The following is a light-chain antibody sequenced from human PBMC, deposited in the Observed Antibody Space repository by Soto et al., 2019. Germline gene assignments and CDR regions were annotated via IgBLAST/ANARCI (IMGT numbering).Light chain of an antibody. Sequence: DIQMTQSPSAMSASVGDRVTITCRASQGISTYLAWFQQKPGKVPKRLISAASSLQSGVPSRFSGSGSWTEFTLTISSLQPEDFATYYCLQHSSFPWTFGQGTKVEIK. CDR3: LQHSSFPWT. V-gene: IGKV1-17*03. J-gene: IGKJ1*01. CDR1: QGISTY. CDR2: AAS.